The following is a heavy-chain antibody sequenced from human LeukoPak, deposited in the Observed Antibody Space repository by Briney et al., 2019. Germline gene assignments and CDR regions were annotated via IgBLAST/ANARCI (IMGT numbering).Heavy chain of an antibody. Sequence: GGSLRLSCAASGFTFSSYAMSWVRQATGKVLEWVSAISGSGGSTYYADSVKGRFTISRDNSKNTLYLQMNSLRAEDTAVYYCAKKQWLGSRIDYWGQGTLVTVSS. CDR2: ISGSGGST. CDR1: GFTFSSYA. J-gene: IGHJ4*02. D-gene: IGHD6-19*01. CDR3: AKKQWLGSRIDY. V-gene: IGHV3-23*01.